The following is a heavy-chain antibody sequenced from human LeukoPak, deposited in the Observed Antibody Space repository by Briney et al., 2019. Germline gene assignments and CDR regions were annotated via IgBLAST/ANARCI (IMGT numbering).Heavy chain of an antibody. CDR1: GYTFTDYY. CDR2: INPNNGGT. CDR3: ARRRIDCSTTSCYVDY. V-gene: IGHV1-2*02. Sequence: GASVKVSCKASGYTFTDYYMHWVRPATGQGLEWMGWINPNNGGTSYAQNFQGRVTMTRDTPISTAYMELSRLRSDDTAVYYCARRRIDCSTTSCYVDYWGQGTLVTVSS. J-gene: IGHJ4*02. D-gene: IGHD2-2*01.